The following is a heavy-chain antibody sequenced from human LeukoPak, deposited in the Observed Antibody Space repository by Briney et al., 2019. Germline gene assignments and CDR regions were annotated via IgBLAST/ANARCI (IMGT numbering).Heavy chain of an antibody. CDR2: IIPIFGTA. V-gene: IGHV1-69*13. J-gene: IGHJ4*02. D-gene: IGHD3-10*01. CDR3: ARDGMGFGELWDFDY. CDR1: GGTFSSYA. Sequence: SVKVSCKASGGTFSSYAISWVRQAPGQGLEWMGGIIPIFGTANYAQKFQGRVTITADESTSTAYMELRSLRSEDTAVYYCARDGMGFGELWDFDYWGQGTLVTVSS.